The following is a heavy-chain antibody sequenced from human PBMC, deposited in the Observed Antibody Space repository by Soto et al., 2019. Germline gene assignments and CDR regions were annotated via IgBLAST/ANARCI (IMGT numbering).Heavy chain of an antibody. CDR3: ARQYCSNGIYYMQFDY. J-gene: IGHJ4*01. CDR2: IYPGDSDT. Sequence: GESLKISCKGSGYTFSNCWIGWVRQMPGKGLEWMGIIYPGDSDTKYSPSFEGHVTISADKSITTAYLQWSSLKASDTAMYYCARQYCSNGIYYMQFDYWVHRTQVTVSS. CDR1: GYTFSNCW. V-gene: IGHV5-51*01. D-gene: IGHD2-8*01.